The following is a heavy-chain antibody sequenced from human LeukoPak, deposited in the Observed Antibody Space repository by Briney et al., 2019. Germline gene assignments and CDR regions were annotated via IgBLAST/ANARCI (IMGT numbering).Heavy chain of an antibody. J-gene: IGHJ4*02. V-gene: IGHV4-39*01. D-gene: IGHD2-15*01. Sequence: SETLSLTCTVSDVAISSSSYYWGWIRQPPGKGLEWIGSIYYSGSTYYNPSLKSRVTISVDTSKNQFSLKLSSVTAADTAVYYCARSYCSGGSCYFDYWGEGTQVSPSS. CDR3: ARSYCSGGSCYFDY. CDR2: IYYSGST. CDR1: DVAISSSSYY.